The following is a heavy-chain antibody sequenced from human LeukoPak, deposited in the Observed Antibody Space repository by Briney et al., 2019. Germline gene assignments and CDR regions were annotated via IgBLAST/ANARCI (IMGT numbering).Heavy chain of an antibody. CDR1: GFTFSSYA. J-gene: IGHJ6*02. V-gene: IGHV3-30-3*01. CDR3: ARNNGMDV. Sequence: GGSLRLSCAASGFTFSSYAMHWVRQAPGKGLEWVAVISYDGSNKYYADSVKGRFTISRDNSKNTLYLQMNSLRAEDTALYHCARNNGMDVWGQGTTVIVSS. CDR2: ISYDGSNK.